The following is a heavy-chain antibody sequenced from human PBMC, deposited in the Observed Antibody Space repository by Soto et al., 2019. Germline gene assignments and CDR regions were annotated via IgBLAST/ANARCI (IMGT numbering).Heavy chain of an antibody. CDR1: GYTFTSAY. D-gene: IGHD4-17*01. CDR3: ARDRFGYADSGD. J-gene: IGHJ4*02. V-gene: IGHV1-46*01. Sequence: QVLLVQSGAEVKKPGASVRVSCRTSGYTFTSAYMHWVRQAPGQGLEWKGVNNLRDGSTLYAQKFPGRVTLTRDTSTSTLYIELNSLTSEDTAVYYGARDRFGYADSGDWGQGTLVTVSS. CDR2: NNLRDGST.